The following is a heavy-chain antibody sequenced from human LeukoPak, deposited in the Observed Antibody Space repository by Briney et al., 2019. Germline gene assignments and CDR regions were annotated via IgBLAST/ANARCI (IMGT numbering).Heavy chain of an antibody. CDR2: INPYNGNT. J-gene: IGHJ4*02. D-gene: IGHD3-10*01. CDR3: ARELYGRFEY. Sequence: ASVKVSCKASGYTFATYGISRVRQAPGQGPEWMGWINPYNGNTKYAQNLQGRVTMTTDTSTSTAYIELRSLRSDDTAVYYCARELYGRFEYWGQGTLVTVSS. CDR1: GYTFATYG. V-gene: IGHV1-18*01.